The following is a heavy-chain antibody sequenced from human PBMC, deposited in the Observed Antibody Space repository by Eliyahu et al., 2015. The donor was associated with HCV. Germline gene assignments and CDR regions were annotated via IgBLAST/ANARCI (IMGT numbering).Heavy chain of an antibody. CDR2: IYSGGST. Sequence: EVQLVESGGGLVQPGGSLRLSCAASGFTVSSNYMSWVRQAPGKGLEWVSVIYSGGSTYYADSVKGRFTISRDNSKNTLYLQMNSLRAEDTAVYYCARGKGFSYQNKVEDYWGQGTLVTVSS. D-gene: IGHD1-26*01. V-gene: IGHV3-66*01. CDR1: GFTVSSNY. J-gene: IGHJ4*02. CDR3: ARGKGFSYQNKVEDY.